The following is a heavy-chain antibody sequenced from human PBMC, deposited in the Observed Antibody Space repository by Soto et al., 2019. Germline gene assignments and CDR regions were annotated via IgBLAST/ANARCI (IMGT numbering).Heavy chain of an antibody. J-gene: IGHJ1*01. V-gene: IGHV3-23*01. D-gene: IGHD6-6*01. CDR1: GFTFSSYA. CDR2: ISGSGGST. Sequence: GGSLRLSCAASGFTFSSYAMSWVRQAPGKGLEWVSAISGSGGSTYYADSVKGRITISRDNSKNTLYLQMNSLRAEDTAVYYCAKVPYSSSLFEHFQHSGQGTLFPCPS. CDR3: AKVPYSSSLFEHFQH.